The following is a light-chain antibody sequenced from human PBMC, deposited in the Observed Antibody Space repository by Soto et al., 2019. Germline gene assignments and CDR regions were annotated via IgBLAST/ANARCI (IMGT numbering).Light chain of an antibody. J-gene: IGKJ2*01. CDR2: GAS. CDR3: QQYGSSPPYT. Sequence: EIVLTQSPGTLSLSPGERATLSCRASQSVSSSYLACYQQKPGQAPRLLIYGASSRATGIPDRFSGSGSGTDFTLTISRLEPEDCAVYYCQQYGSSPPYTFGQGTKLEIK. V-gene: IGKV3-20*01. CDR1: QSVSSSY.